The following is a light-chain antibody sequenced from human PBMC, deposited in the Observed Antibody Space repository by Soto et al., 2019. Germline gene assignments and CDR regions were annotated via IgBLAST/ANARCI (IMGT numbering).Light chain of an antibody. CDR3: SSSTSSSTLHVV. V-gene: IGLV2-14*03. J-gene: IGLJ2*01. CDR2: DVT. CDR1: SSDIGGYNY. Sequence: QSALTQPASVSGSPGQSITISCTGTSSDIGGYNYVSWYQHHPGKAPKLMIYDVTNRPSGVSNRFSGSKSGNTASLTISGLQAEDEADYYCSSSTSSSTLHVVFGGGTKVTVL.